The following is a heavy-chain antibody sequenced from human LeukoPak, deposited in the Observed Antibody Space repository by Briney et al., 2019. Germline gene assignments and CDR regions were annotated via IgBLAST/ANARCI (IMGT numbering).Heavy chain of an antibody. CDR3: AKEKSSGYSYYYYYGMDV. V-gene: IGHV3-48*03. Sequence: GGSLRLSCAASGFTFRNYEMNWVRQAPGKGLEWVSYISSSGSTIWYADSVKGRFTISRDNSKNTLYLQMNSLRAEDTAVYYCAKEKSSGYSYYYYYGMDVWGQGTTVTVSS. D-gene: IGHD3-22*01. J-gene: IGHJ6*02. CDR2: ISSSGSTI. CDR1: GFTFRNYE.